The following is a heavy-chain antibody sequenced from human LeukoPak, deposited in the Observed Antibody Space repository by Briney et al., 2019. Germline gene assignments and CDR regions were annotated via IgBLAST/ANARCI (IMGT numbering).Heavy chain of an antibody. Sequence: GGSLRLSCAASGFTFSSYGMHWVRQAPGKGLEWVSVIYSGGSTYYADSVKGRFTISRDNSKNTLYLQMNSLRAEDTAVYYCARVTKDGYNLNWGQGTLVTVSS. J-gene: IGHJ4*02. CDR2: IYSGGST. CDR1: GFTFSSYG. D-gene: IGHD5-24*01. CDR3: ARVTKDGYNLN. V-gene: IGHV3-66*01.